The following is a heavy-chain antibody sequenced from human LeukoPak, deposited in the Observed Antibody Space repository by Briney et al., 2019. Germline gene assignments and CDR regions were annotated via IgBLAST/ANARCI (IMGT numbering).Heavy chain of an antibody. J-gene: IGHJ4*02. V-gene: IGHV1-69*05. D-gene: IGHD3-22*01. Sequence: SVKVSCKASGGTFSSYAISWVRQAPGQGLEWMGGIIPIFGTANYAQKFQGRVTITTDESTGTAYMELSSLRSEDTAVYYCAREGIFEDYYDSSGFDYWGQGTLVTVSS. CDR3: AREGIFEDYYDSSGFDY. CDR2: IIPIFGTA. CDR1: GGTFSSYA.